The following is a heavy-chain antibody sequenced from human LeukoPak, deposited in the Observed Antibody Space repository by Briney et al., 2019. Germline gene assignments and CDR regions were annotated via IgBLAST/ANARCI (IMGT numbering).Heavy chain of an antibody. CDR1: GPRFSRYW. J-gene: IGHJ3*02. CDR3: ARYYYDDNGYSEDAFDI. D-gene: IGHD3-22*01. Sequence: GGSLRLSCAAAGPRFSRYWMTWVRQAPGKGLEWVANIKEDGSDKYYVDSVKGRFTISRDNAENSLFLQMNSLRVEDTAVFYCARYYYDDNGYSEDAFDIWGQGTRVTVSS. V-gene: IGHV3-7*01. CDR2: IKEDGSDK.